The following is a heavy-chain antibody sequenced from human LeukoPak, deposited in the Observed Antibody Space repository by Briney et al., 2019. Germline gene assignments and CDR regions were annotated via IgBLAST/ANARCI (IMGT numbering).Heavy chain of an antibody. Sequence: PSETLSLTCTVSGGSISSYYWSWIRQPPGKGLEWIGYSSTSGSANYNPSLKSRVTISVDTSKNQFSLKLSSVTAADTAVYYCATSGFYTYDYWGQGTLVTVSS. CDR2: SSTSGSA. CDR3: ATSGFYTYDY. D-gene: IGHD3-22*01. CDR1: GGSISSYY. J-gene: IGHJ4*02. V-gene: IGHV4-4*09.